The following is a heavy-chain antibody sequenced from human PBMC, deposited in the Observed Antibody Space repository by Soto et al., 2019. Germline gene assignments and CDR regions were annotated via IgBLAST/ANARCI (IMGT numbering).Heavy chain of an antibody. J-gene: IGHJ6*02. Sequence: SETLSLTCAVYGGSFSGYYWSWIRQPPGKGLEWIGEINHSGSTNYNPSLKSRVTISVDTSKNQFSLKLSSVTAADTAVYYCARMEVYSSSSYYYYYGMDVWGQGTTVTV. D-gene: IGHD6-6*01. CDR2: INHSGST. CDR3: ARMEVYSSSSYYYYYGMDV. V-gene: IGHV4-34*01. CDR1: GGSFSGYY.